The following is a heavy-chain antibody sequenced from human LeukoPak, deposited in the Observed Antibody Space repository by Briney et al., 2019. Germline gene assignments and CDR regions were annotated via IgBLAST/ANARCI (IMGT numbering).Heavy chain of an antibody. CDR3: ARDGRAGSYYYDSSAAYYYYMDV. CDR1: GGTFSSYA. CDR2: IIPIFGTA. J-gene: IGHJ6*03. D-gene: IGHD3-22*01. V-gene: IGHV1-69*05. Sequence: SVKVSCKASGGTFSSYAIIWVRQAPGQGLEWMGGIIPIFGTANYAQKFQGRVTITTDESTSTAYMELSSLRSEDTAVYYCARDGRAGSYYYDSSAAYYYYMDVWGKGTTVTVS.